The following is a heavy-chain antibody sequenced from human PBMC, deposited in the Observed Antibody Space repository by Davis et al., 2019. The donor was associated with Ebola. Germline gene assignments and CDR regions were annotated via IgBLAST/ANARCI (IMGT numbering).Heavy chain of an antibody. CDR3: ARNFLEWLPTFDY. D-gene: IGHD3-3*01. CDR1: GGSISSYY. J-gene: IGHJ4*02. V-gene: IGHV4-59*01. Sequence: SETLSLTCTVSGGSISSYYWNWIRQPPGKGLEWIGYIYHSGNTYYNPSLKSRVTMSVDTSKNHFSLKLSSVTAEDTAVYYCARNFLEWLPTFDYWGQGTLVTVSS. CDR2: IYHSGNT.